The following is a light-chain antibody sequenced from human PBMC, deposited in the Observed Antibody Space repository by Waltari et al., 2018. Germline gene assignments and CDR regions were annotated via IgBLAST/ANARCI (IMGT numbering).Light chain of an antibody. CDR3: QQYDISPLT. CDR2: GTF. J-gene: IGKJ4*01. CDR1: QTIRTTY. Sequence: EIVLTQSPGTLSLSPGEGATLSCRTSQTIRTTYLAWYQQKPGQAPTLLIYGTFSRATGIPDRFTGTGSRTDFSRTISSLEHEDFATYYCQQYDISPLTFGGGTKVEIK. V-gene: IGKV3-20*01.